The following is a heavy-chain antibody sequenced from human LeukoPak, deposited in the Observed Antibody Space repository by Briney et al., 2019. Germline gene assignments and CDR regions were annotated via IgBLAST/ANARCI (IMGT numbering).Heavy chain of an antibody. D-gene: IGHD1-1*01. CDR3: ARSGIPQYYYYGMGV. CDR2: IYYSGST. Sequence: PSETLSLTCTVSGGSISSGDYYWSWIRQPPGKGLEWIGYIYYSGSTYYNPSLKSRVTISVDTSKNQFSLKLSSVTAADTAVYYCARSGIPQYYYYGMGVWGQGTTVTVSS. V-gene: IGHV4-30-4*02. J-gene: IGHJ6*02. CDR1: GGSISSGDYY.